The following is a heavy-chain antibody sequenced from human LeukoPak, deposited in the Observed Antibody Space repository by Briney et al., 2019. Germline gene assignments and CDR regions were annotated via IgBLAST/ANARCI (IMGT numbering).Heavy chain of an antibody. CDR2: ISTQGAGT. CDR3: ARSSVGSEYFHTAN. V-gene: IGHV3-64*01. D-gene: IGHD2/OR15-2a*01. CDR1: GVAFSRYT. J-gene: IGHJ4*02. Sequence: EGSLRLSCAASGVAFSRYTMHWVRQAPGKGLEYVSGISTQGAGTYYANSMKGRFTISRDNSNNTLYLQMDSLRAEDMAVYYCARSSVGSEYFHTANWGQGTLVTVSS.